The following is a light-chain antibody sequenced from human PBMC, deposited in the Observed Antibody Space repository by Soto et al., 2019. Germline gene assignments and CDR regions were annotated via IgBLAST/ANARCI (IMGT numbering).Light chain of an antibody. Sequence: DIRMTQSPSSLSASVGDRVTITCRASQGIRNDLAWYQQIPGKAPKRLIYAASSLQSGVPSRFSGTGSGTEFTLTISSLQPEDFATYYCLHHYIHPITFGQGTRLEIK. CDR1: QGIRND. CDR3: LHHYIHPIT. J-gene: IGKJ5*01. V-gene: IGKV1-17*01. CDR2: AAS.